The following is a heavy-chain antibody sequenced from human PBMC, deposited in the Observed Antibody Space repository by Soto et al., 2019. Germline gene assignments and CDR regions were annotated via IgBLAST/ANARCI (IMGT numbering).Heavy chain of an antibody. J-gene: IGHJ4*02. CDR1: GFSISGENW. Sequence: HVQLRESGPGLVKPSDTLSLTCAVSGFSISGENWWGWIRQAPGKGLEWIGYVSHTGFSHYNPSLESRVTMSVDTSKNLFSLKLTSVTAVDTAVYYCVKKTGGYRPFDDWGQGTLVTVSS. CDR3: VKKTGGYRPFDD. D-gene: IGHD2-8*02. V-gene: IGHV4-28*01. CDR2: VSHTGFS.